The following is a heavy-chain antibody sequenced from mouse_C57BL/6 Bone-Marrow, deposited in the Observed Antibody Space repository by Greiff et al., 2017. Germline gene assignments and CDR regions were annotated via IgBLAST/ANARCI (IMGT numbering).Heavy chain of an antibody. J-gene: IGHJ3*01. CDR3: STWGYVGSFAY. CDR2: IDPENGDT. CDR1: GFNIKDDY. V-gene: IGHV14-4*01. Sequence: VQLQQSGAELVRPGASVKLSCTASGFNIKDDYMHWVKQRPEQGLEWIGWIDPENGDTEYASKFQGKATITADTSSNTAYLPLSSLTSEDAAVYYCSTWGYVGSFAYWGQGTLVTVSA. D-gene: IGHD1-1*02.